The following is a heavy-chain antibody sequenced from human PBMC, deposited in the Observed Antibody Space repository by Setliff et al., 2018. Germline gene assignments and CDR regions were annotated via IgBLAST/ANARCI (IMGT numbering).Heavy chain of an antibody. CDR1: GGSITSGRYY. CDR2: IHYSENT. Sequence: SETLSLTCTVSGGSITSGRYYWGWIRQPPGQGLEWIASIHYSENTYYNPSLKTRVTISVDTSKNQFSLKLSFVTAADTAVYYCARLVETSTWGNWFDPWGQGTLVTVSS. CDR3: ARLVETSTWGNWFDP. D-gene: IGHD2-15*01. J-gene: IGHJ5*02. V-gene: IGHV4-39*01.